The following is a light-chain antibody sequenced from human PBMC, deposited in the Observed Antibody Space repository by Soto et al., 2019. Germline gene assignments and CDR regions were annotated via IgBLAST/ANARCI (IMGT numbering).Light chain of an antibody. V-gene: IGKV3-15*01. CDR2: GAS. CDR1: QNVATN. CDR3: QQYNNWPQT. Sequence: EAVLTQSPATLSVSPGEGATLSCRASQNVATNLASYQQRPGQAPRLLIYGASKRAIGLPARFSGSGSGTEFTLTITSLQSEDFAVYYCQQYNNWPQTFGQGTKVEIK. J-gene: IGKJ1*01.